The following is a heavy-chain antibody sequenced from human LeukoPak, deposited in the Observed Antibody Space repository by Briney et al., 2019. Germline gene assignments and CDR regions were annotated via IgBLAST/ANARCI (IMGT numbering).Heavy chain of an antibody. J-gene: IGHJ6*02. Sequence: GGSLRLSCAASGSTFSSYAMHWVRQAPGKGLEWVAVISYDGSNKYYADSVKGRFTISRDNSKNTLYLQMNSLRAEDTAVYYCARDRHDFWSGYLGMDVWGQGTTVTVSS. CDR2: ISYDGSNK. CDR1: GSTFSSYA. D-gene: IGHD3-3*01. CDR3: ARDRHDFWSGYLGMDV. V-gene: IGHV3-30-3*01.